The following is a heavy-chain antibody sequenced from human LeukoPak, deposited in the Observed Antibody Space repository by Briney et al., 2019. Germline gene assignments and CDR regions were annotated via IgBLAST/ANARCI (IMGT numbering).Heavy chain of an antibody. Sequence: PGGSLRLSCAASGFTFSSYWMHWVRQAPGKGLVWVSRINTDGSSTSYADSVKGRFTISRDNSKNTLYLQMNSLRAEDTAVYYCARETTYYYDSSGTRIFHFDYWGQGTLVTVSS. D-gene: IGHD3-22*01. J-gene: IGHJ4*02. CDR3: ARETTYYYDSSGTRIFHFDY. V-gene: IGHV3-74*01. CDR2: INTDGSST. CDR1: GFTFSSYW.